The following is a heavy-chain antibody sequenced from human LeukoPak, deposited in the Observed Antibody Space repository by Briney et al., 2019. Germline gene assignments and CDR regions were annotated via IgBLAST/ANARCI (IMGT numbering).Heavy chain of an antibody. CDR1: GFTFSSYS. D-gene: IGHD2-2*01. V-gene: IGHV3-21*01. Sequence: GGSLRLSCAASGFTFSSYSMNWVRQAPGKGLEWVSSISSSSSYIYYADSVKGRFTISRDDAKNSLYLQMNSLRAEDTAVYYCARESSTSYAFDYWGQGTLVTVSS. CDR3: ARESSTSYAFDY. CDR2: ISSSSSYI. J-gene: IGHJ4*02.